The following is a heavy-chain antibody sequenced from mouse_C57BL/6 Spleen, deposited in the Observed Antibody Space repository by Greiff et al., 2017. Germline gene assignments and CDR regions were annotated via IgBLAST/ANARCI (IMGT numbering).Heavy chain of an antibody. V-gene: IGHV1-69*01. CDR3: ASYYGSRRCAMDY. Sequence: QVQLQQPGAELVMPGASVKLSCKASGYTFTSYWMHWVKQRPGQGLEWIGEIDPSDSYTNYNQKFKGKSTLTLDNSTSTAYMQLSSLTSEDAAVYYCASYYGSRRCAMDYWGQGTSVTVSS. J-gene: IGHJ4*01. CDR1: GYTFTSYW. CDR2: IDPSDSYT. D-gene: IGHD1-1*01.